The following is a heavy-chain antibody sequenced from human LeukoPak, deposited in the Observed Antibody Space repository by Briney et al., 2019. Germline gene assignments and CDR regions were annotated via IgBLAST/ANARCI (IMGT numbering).Heavy chain of an antibody. D-gene: IGHD3-9*01. CDR2: NSDSGGST. Sequence: GGSLRLSCAASGFTFSSYVMSWVRQAPGKGLEWVSANSDSGGSTYYADSVKGRFTISRDNSKNTLYLQMNSLRAEDTAVYYCAKRGVTGYKEGFDYWGQGTLVTVSS. V-gene: IGHV3-23*01. CDR3: AKRGVTGYKEGFDY. J-gene: IGHJ4*02. CDR1: GFTFSSYV.